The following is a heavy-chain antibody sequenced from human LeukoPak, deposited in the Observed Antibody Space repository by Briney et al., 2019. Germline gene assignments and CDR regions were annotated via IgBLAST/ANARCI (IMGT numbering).Heavy chain of an antibody. CDR2: IWYDGSNK. Sequence: GRSLRLSCAASGFTFSSYGMHWVRQAPGKGLEWVAVIWYDGSNKYYIESVKGRFTISRDNSKNTLYLQMNSLRTEDTAVYFCARGNDYGDYALDLWGRGTLVTVSS. CDR1: GFTFSSYG. J-gene: IGHJ2*01. D-gene: IGHD4-17*01. V-gene: IGHV3-33*01. CDR3: ARGNDYGDYALDL.